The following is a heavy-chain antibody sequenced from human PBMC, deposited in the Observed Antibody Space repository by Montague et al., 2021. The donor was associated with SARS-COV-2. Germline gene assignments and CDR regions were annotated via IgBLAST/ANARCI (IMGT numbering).Heavy chain of an antibody. CDR3: ARGTKRVFTYDYDSSGYASDY. J-gene: IGHJ4*02. CDR2: IYTSGRT. V-gene: IGHV4-59*10. D-gene: IGHD3-22*01. Sequence: SETLSLTCAVYGGSFSGYYWSWIRQPAGKGLEWIGRIYTSGRTNHSPSLKSRVTISVDTSKNQFSLKLSSVTVADTAVYYCARGTKRVFTYDYDSSGYASDYWGQGTLVTVSS. CDR1: GGSFSGYY.